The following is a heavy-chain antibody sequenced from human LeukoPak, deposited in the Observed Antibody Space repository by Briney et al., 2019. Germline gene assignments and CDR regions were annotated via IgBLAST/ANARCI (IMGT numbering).Heavy chain of an antibody. CDR2: ISSSSSYI. D-gene: IGHD3-3*01. J-gene: IGHJ4*02. CDR1: GFTFSSYS. CDR3: ARAPQARPYYDFWSGYYFDY. Sequence: GGSLRLSCAASGFTFSSYSMNWVRQAPGKGLEWVSSISSSSSYIYYADSVKGRFTISRDNAKNSLYLQMNSLRAEDTAVYYCARAPQARPYYDFWSGYYFDYWGQGTQVTVSS. V-gene: IGHV3-21*01.